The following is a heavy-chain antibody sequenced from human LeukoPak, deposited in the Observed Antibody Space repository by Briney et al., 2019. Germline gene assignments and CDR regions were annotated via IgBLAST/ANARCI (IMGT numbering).Heavy chain of an antibody. Sequence: SQTLSLTCTVSGGSISSGDYYWSWIRQPPGKGLEWIGYIYYSGSTNYNPSLKSRVTISVDTSKNQFSLKLSSVTAADTAVYYCARHVNSSGWYIWFDPWGQGTLVTVSS. V-gene: IGHV4-30-4*01. CDR1: GGSISSGDYY. CDR3: ARHVNSSGWYIWFDP. CDR2: IYYSGST. J-gene: IGHJ5*02. D-gene: IGHD6-19*01.